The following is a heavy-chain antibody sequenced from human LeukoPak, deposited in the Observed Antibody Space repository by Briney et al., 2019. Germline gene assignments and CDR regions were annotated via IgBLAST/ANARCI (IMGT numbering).Heavy chain of an antibody. J-gene: IGHJ4*02. CDR1: GGSISTYY. D-gene: IGHD3-10*01. V-gene: IGHV4-59*01. CDR3: ARSELLWFGKVNSGFDF. Sequence: SETLSLTCTVSGGSISTYYWSWIRQPPGKGLEWIGYVYYSGSTNYNPSLMSRVTISVDTSENQFSLKMSSVTAADTAMYYCARSELLWFGKVNSGFDFWGQGTLVTVSS. CDR2: VYYSGST.